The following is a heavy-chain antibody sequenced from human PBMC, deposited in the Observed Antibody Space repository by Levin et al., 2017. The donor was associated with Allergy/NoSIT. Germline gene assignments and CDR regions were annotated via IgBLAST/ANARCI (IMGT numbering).Heavy chain of an antibody. CDR1: GYRFTSYD. Sequence: GESLKISCKAFGYRFTSYDMHWVRQAPGQGLKWMGIINLSNGRTKFAQWLQGRVTVTRDTSTDTVYMELSSLRSDDTAVYYCARDEHTWGQGTLVTVSS. CDR2: INLSNGRT. CDR3: ARDEHT. V-gene: IGHV1-46*01. J-gene: IGHJ3*01.